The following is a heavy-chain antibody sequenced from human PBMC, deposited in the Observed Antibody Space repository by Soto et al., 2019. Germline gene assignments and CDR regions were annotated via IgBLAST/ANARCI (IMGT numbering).Heavy chain of an antibody. D-gene: IGHD2-15*01. CDR3: AKDLHCSGGSCYSGYWFDP. V-gene: IGHV3-23*01. J-gene: IGHJ5*02. CDR2: ISGSGGST. CDR1: GFTFSSYA. Sequence: PGESLRLSCAASGFTFSSYAMSWVRQAPGKGLEWVSAISGSGGSTYYADSVKGRFTISRDNSKNTLYLQMNSLRAEDTAVYYCAKDLHCSGGSCYSGYWFDPWGQGTLVTVSS.